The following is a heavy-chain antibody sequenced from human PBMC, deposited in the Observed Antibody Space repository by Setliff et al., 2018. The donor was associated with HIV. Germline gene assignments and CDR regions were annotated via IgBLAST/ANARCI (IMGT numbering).Heavy chain of an antibody. Sequence: SETLSLTCTVSGDSLSRSSNHWGWIRQPPGKGLEWIGEIDHRGSTTYNPSLRSRVTISVDTSKNQFSLKLNSVTAADTAVYYCARGDYYDSTGYEGLDSWGRGTLVTVSS. CDR3: ARGDYYDSTGYEGLDS. V-gene: IGHV4-39*07. D-gene: IGHD3-22*01. CDR1: GDSLSRSSNH. J-gene: IGHJ4*02. CDR2: IDHRGST.